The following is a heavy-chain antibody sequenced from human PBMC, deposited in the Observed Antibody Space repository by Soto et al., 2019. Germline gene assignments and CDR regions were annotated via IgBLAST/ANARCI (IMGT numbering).Heavy chain of an antibody. Sequence: SETLSLTCSVSPCSLSTYYWTWVRQAPGKGLEWIGQISHTGRSKYNPSLESRVTISVDTSRKQFSMKLSSVTDADTALYYCARDDTTGLFDFWGKGNLVTSPQ. CDR2: ISHTGRS. V-gene: IGHV4-59*01. CDR3: ARDDTTGLFDF. J-gene: IGHJ4*02. CDR1: PCSLSTYY. D-gene: IGHD4-17*01.